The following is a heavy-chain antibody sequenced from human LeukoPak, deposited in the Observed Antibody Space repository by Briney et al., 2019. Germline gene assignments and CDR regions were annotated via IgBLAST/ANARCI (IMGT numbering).Heavy chain of an antibody. CDR2: ISGSGGGT. CDR1: GFTFSSYA. J-gene: IGHJ4*02. V-gene: IGHV3-23*01. D-gene: IGHD3-22*01. CDR3: ANSHSSGYSRPFGD. Sequence: GGSLRLSCAASGFTFSSYAMSWVRQAPGKGLEWVSAISGSGGGTYYADSVKGRFTISRDNSKNTLYLQMNSLRAEDTAVYYCANSHSSGYSRPFGDWGQGTLVTVSS.